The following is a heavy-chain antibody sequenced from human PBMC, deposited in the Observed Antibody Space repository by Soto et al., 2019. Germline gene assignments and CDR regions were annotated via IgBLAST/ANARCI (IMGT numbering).Heavy chain of an antibody. CDR2: MNPNSGNT. J-gene: IGHJ4*02. Sequence: QVQLVQSGAEVKKPGASVKVSCKASGYTFTSYDINWVRQATGQGLEWMGWMNPNSGNTGYAQKFQGRVTMTRNTSISTAYMELSSLRSEDTAVYYCARAEVTPGDPINTIVYYFDYWGQGTLVTVSS. CDR1: GYTFTSYD. CDR3: ARAEVTPGDPINTIVYYFDY. V-gene: IGHV1-8*01. D-gene: IGHD7-27*01.